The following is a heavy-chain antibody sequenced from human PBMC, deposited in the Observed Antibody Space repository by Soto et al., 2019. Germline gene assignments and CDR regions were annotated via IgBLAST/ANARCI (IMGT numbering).Heavy chain of an antibody. D-gene: IGHD3-3*01. CDR1: GYTFTNYW. CDR3: ARLFDISSGYQRTPYP. Sequence: EVQLVQSGAEVKKPGESLKISCKASGYTFTNYWIGWVRQMPGKGLEWMGIIFPGDSDTTYSPSFQGQVIISADKSNSTAFLQWSSLKASDTAMYYCARLFDISSGYQRTPYPWGQGTLVTV. CDR2: IFPGDSDT. J-gene: IGHJ5*02. V-gene: IGHV5-51*01.